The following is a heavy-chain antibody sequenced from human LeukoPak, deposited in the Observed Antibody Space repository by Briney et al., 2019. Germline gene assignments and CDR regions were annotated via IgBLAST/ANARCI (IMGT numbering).Heavy chain of an antibody. Sequence: SETLSLTCAIYGGSFSGYYWSWIRQPPGKGLEWIGYIYYSGSTNYNPSLKSRVTISVDTSKNQFSLKLSSVTAADTAVYYCARHPVKPDYYGTRAFDYWGQGTLVTVSS. CDR2: IYYSGST. CDR3: ARHPVKPDYYGTRAFDY. D-gene: IGHD3-10*01. V-gene: IGHV4-59*08. J-gene: IGHJ4*02. CDR1: GGSFSGYY.